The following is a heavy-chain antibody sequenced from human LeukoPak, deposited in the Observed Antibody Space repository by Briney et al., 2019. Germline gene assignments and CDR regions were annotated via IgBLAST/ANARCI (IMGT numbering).Heavy chain of an antibody. CDR2: IRSDGRQT. J-gene: IGHJ4*02. Sequence: AGGSLRLSCATAGFTFRTYGIHWVRQAPGKGLEWVTFIRSDGRQTYYANSVRGRFTVSRDASKNMLYLQMNSLRTEDTALYYCTKETIGGGSTFDDWGQGTLVIVSS. CDR1: GFTFRTYG. CDR3: TKETIGGGSTFDD. V-gene: IGHV3-30*02. D-gene: IGHD3-16*01.